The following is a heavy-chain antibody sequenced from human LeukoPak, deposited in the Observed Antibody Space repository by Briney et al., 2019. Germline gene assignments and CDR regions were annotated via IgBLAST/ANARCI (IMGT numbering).Heavy chain of an antibody. Sequence: ASVKVSCKASGYTFTGYYMHWVRQAPGQGLEWMGWINPNSGDTNYAQKFQGRVTITRDTAISTAYMDLSSLRSDDTAVYYCARAAGSTTLVDWGQGTLVTVSS. CDR2: INPNSGDT. CDR3: ARAAGSTTLVD. CDR1: GYTFTGYY. V-gene: IGHV1-2*02. D-gene: IGHD4-11*01. J-gene: IGHJ4*02.